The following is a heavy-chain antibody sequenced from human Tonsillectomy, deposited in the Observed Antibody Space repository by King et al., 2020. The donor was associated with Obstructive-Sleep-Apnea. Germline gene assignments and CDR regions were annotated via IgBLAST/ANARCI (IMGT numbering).Heavy chain of an antibody. CDR3: AKDGARNIVVVVAAAYGMDG. Sequence: VQLVESGGGVVQPGRSLRLSCAASGFTFSSYGMHWVRQAPGKGLEWVALISYDGSNKNYADSVKGRFTISRDNSKNTLYLQMKSLRAEDTAGYYCAKDGARNIVVVVAAAYGMDGWGQGTTVTVSS. CDR2: ISYDGSNK. J-gene: IGHJ6*02. D-gene: IGHD2-15*01. V-gene: IGHV3-30*18. CDR1: GFTFSSYG.